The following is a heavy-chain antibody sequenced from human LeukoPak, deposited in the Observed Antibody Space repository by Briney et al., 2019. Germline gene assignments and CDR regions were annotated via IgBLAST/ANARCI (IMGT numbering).Heavy chain of an antibody. CDR1: GFTFSTYT. CDR2: ISSSGSTI. V-gene: IGHV3-48*04. CDR3: ARQRGSSWYEAFDI. Sequence: PGGSLRLSCAASGFTFSTYTMNWVRQAPGKGLEWVSYISSSGSTIYYADSVRGRFTISRDNAKNSLYLQMNSLRAEDTAVYYCARQRGSSWYEAFDIWGQGTMVTVSS. D-gene: IGHD6-13*01. J-gene: IGHJ3*02.